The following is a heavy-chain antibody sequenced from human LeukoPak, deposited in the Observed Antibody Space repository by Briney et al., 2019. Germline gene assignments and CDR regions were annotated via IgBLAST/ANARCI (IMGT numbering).Heavy chain of an antibody. CDR2: ISPGGGTT. Sequence: GGSLRLSCVVSGFSFASEAMSWVRQSPGRGLEWVSSISPGGGTTYYADSVKGRFTISRDNSKNTLYVQINSLRAEDTAIYYCAKSRSGSANWALRIFDNWGQGTLVTISS. V-gene: IGHV3-23*01. J-gene: IGHJ4*02. D-gene: IGHD3-10*01. CDR3: AKSRSGSANWALRIFDN. CDR1: GFSFASEA.